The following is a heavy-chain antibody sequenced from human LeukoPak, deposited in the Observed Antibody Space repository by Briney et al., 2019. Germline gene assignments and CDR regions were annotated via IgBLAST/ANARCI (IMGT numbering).Heavy chain of an antibody. CDR1: GFTFSSYS. Sequence: PGGSLRLSCAASGFTFSSYSMNWVRQAPGKGLEWVSYISSSSTIYYADSVKGRFTISRDNAKNSLYLQMNSLRAEDTAVYYCAGLWFGDRPPFDYWGQGTLVTVSS. D-gene: IGHD3-10*01. V-gene: IGHV3-48*01. CDR2: ISSSSTI. CDR3: AGLWFGDRPPFDY. J-gene: IGHJ4*02.